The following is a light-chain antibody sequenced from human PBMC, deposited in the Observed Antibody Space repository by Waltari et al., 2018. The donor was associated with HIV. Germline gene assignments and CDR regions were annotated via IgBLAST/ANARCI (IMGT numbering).Light chain of an antibody. V-gene: IGKV1-9*01. CDR2: AAS. Sequence: DIQLTQSPSFLSASVGDRVTITCRASQGIRSYLAWYQQKPVKAPKHLIYAASTLQSGGPSRCSSSGSGTEYTLTISSRQPEDFATYYCQQLNSYPMYTFGQGTKLEIK. CDR3: QQLNSYPMYT. CDR1: QGIRSY. J-gene: IGKJ2*01.